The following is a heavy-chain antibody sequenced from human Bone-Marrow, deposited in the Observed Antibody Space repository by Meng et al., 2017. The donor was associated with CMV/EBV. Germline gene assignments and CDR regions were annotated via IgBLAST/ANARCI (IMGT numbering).Heavy chain of an antibody. D-gene: IGHD1-1*01. CDR1: GYTFTGYY. CDR3: ARDRYNWDFDY. J-gene: IGHJ4*02. V-gene: IGHV1-2*02. Sequence: ASVKVSCKASGYTFTGYYMHWVRQAPGQGLEWMGWINPNSGGTNYAQKFQGRVTMTRDTSISTAYMELRSLRSDDTAVYYCARDRYNWDFDYWGQGTLVTVYS. CDR2: INPNSGGT.